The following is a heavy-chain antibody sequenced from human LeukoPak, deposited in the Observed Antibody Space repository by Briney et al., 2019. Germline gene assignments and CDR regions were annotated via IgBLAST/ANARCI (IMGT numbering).Heavy chain of an antibody. CDR1: GYSISSGYY. Sequence: SETLSLTCAVSGYSISSGYYWGWIRQPPGKGLERIWSIYHSGSTYYNPSLKSRVTISVDTSKNQFSLMLSSVTAADTAVYYCARGSGSYYSAHFDYWGQGTLVTVSS. CDR2: IYHSGST. CDR3: ARGSGSYYSAHFDY. V-gene: IGHV4-38-2*01. D-gene: IGHD3-10*01. J-gene: IGHJ4*02.